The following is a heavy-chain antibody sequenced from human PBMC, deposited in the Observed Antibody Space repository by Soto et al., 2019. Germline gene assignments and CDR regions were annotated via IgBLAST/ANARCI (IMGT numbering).Heavy chain of an antibody. D-gene: IGHD4-17*01. V-gene: IGHV4-30-4*01. Sequence: ASETLSLTCTVSGGSISSGDYYWSWIRQPPGEGLEWIGYIYYSGSTYYNPSLKSRVTISVDTSKNQFSLKLSSVTAADTAVYYCASLPYGAYFDYWGQGTLVTVSS. CDR2: IYYSGST. J-gene: IGHJ4*02. CDR3: ASLPYGAYFDY. CDR1: GGSISSGDYY.